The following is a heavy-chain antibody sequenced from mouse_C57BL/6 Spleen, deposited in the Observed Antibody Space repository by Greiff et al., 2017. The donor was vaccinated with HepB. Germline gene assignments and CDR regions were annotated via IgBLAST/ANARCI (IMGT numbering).Heavy chain of an antibody. V-gene: IGHV5-9*01. CDR3: ARHDSSGYGY. D-gene: IGHD3-2*02. CDR2: ISGGGGNT. CDR1: GFTFSSYT. Sequence: VQLKESGGGLVKPGGSLKLSCAASGFTFSSYTMSWVRQTPEKRLEWVATISGGGGNTYYPDSVKGRFTISRDNAKNTLYLQMSSLRSEDTALYYCARHDSSGYGYWGQGTTLTVSS. J-gene: IGHJ2*01.